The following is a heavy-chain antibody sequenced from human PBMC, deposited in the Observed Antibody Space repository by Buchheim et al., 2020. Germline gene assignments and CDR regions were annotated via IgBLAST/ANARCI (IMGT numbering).Heavy chain of an antibody. CDR1: GGSISSSSYY. V-gene: IGHV4-39*07. Sequence: QLQLQESGPGLVKPSETLSLTCTVSGGSISSSSYYWGWIRQPPGKGLEWIGSIYYSGSTYYNPSPKSRVTISVDTSKNQFSLKLSSVTAADTAVYYCARGVRYCSGGSCYSGHYFDYWGQGTL. J-gene: IGHJ4*02. CDR3: ARGVRYCSGGSCYSGHYFDY. D-gene: IGHD2-15*01. CDR2: IYYSGST.